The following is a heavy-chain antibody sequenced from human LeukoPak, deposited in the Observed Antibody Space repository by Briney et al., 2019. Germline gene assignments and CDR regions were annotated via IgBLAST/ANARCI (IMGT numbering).Heavy chain of an antibody. V-gene: IGHV4-59*01. CDR3: ARSYDYWSRGFDY. Sequence: SGTLSLTCIVCGGSMCSYYWSWIWGPLGGGVEWIGYIYYSGSTNYNPSLKSRVTISVDTSKNQFSLKLSSVTAADTAVYYCARSYDYWSRGFDYWGQGTLDTLSP. J-gene: IGHJ4*02. D-gene: IGHD3-3*01. CDR1: GGSMCSYY. CDR2: IYYSGST.